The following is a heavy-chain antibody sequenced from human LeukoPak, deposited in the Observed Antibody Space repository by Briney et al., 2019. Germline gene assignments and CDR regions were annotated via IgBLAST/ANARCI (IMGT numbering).Heavy chain of an antibody. V-gene: IGHV1-2*02. CDR3: ARVITGATYYYDSSGSSYYFDY. CDR1: GYTFTGYY. J-gene: IGHJ4*02. Sequence: ASVKVSCKASGYTFTGYYMHWVRQAPGQGLEWMGWINPNSGGTNYAQKFQGRVTMTGDTSISTAYMELSRLRSDDTAVYYCARVITGATYYYDSSGSSYYFDYWGQGTLVTVSS. CDR2: INPNSGGT. D-gene: IGHD3-22*01.